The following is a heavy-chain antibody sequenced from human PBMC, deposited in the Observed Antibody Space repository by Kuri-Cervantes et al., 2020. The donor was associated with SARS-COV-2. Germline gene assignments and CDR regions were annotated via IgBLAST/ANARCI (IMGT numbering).Heavy chain of an antibody. CDR3: APRGEGSGFDY. D-gene: IGHD3-16*01. CDR1: GFTFSSYD. CDR2: IGTAGDT. Sequence: GGSLRLSCAASGFTFSSYDMHWVRQATGKGLEWVSAIGTAGDTYYPGSVKGRFTISRENAKNSLYLQMNSLRAGDTAVYYCAPRGEGSGFDYWGQGTLVTVSS. J-gene: IGHJ4*02. V-gene: IGHV3-13*01.